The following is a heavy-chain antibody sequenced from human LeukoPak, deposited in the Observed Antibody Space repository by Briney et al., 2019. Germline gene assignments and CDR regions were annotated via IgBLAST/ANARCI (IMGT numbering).Heavy chain of an antibody. Sequence: GGSLRLSCAASGFTFSSYAMHWVRQAPGKGLEWVAVISYDGSNKYYADSVKGRFTISRDNSKNTLYLQMNSLRAEDTAVYYCARDLYSSSSWAFDIWGQGTMVTVSS. J-gene: IGHJ3*02. V-gene: IGHV3-30-3*01. CDR3: ARDLYSSSSWAFDI. CDR2: ISYDGSNK. CDR1: GFTFSSYA. D-gene: IGHD6-6*01.